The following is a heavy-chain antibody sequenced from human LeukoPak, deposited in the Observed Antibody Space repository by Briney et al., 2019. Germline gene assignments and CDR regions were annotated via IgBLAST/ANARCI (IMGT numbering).Heavy chain of an antibody. CDR2: ISGSGGST. CDR1: GFTFSSYA. CDR3: ARRRYSTSSSVYFDY. D-gene: IGHD4-17*01. Sequence: PGGSLRLSCAASGFTFSSYAMSWVRQAPGKGLEWVSAISGSGGSTYYADSVKGRFTISRDNAKNSLFLQMNSLRAEDTAVYYCARRRYSTSSSVYFDYWGHGTRVTVSS. J-gene: IGHJ4*01. V-gene: IGHV3-23*01.